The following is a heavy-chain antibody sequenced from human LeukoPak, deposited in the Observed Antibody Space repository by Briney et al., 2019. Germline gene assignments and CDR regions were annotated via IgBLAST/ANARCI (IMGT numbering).Heavy chain of an antibody. CDR3: ARVADRFGYNYGIDEYFDY. J-gene: IGHJ4*02. Sequence: SETLSLTCTVSGGSIKSYYWSWIRQPAGEGLEWLGHIYASGTANYNPSLNSRVTMSVDTSKNQFSLRLASVTAADTAVYYCARVADRFGYNYGIDEYFDYWGQGTLVTVSS. CDR1: GGSIKSYY. CDR2: IYASGTA. V-gene: IGHV4-4*07. D-gene: IGHD5-18*01.